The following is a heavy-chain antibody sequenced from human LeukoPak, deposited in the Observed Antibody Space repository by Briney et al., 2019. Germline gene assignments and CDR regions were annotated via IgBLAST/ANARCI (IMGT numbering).Heavy chain of an antibody. D-gene: IGHD2-15*01. CDR2: ISAYNGNT. J-gene: IGHJ4*02. V-gene: IGHV1-18*01. CDR3: ARVVVVAATPDY. Sequence: ASVTVSCKASGYTFTSYGISWVRQAPGQGLEWMGWISAYNGNTNYAQKLKGRVTMTTDTSTSTAYMELRSLRSDDTAVYYCARVVVVAATPDYWGQGTLVTVSS. CDR1: GYTFTSYG.